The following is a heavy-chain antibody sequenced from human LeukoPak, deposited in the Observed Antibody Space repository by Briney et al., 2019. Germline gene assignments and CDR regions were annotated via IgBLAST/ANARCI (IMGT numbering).Heavy chain of an antibody. Sequence: GDSLRLSCAASGFTFSSYWMHWVRQAPGKGLVWVSRINSDGSSTSYADSVKGRFTISRDNAKNTLYLQMNSLRAEDTAVYYCASVRYYYDSSGYHTSQYNWFDPWGQGTLVTVSS. CDR1: GFTFSSYW. D-gene: IGHD3-22*01. CDR2: INSDGSST. CDR3: ASVRYYYDSSGYHTSQYNWFDP. V-gene: IGHV3-74*01. J-gene: IGHJ5*02.